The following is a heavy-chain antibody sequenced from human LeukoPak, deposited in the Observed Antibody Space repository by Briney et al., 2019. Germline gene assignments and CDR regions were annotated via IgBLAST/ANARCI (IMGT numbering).Heavy chain of an antibody. CDR3: ARDYCTNGVCYWFAP. Sequence: GSSVKVSCKASGGTFSSYAISWVRQAPGQGLEWMGGIIPIFGTANYAQKFQGRVTITTDESTSTAYMELSSLRSEDTAVYYCARDYCTNGVCYWFAPWGQGTLVSVSS. CDR1: GGTFSSYA. J-gene: IGHJ5*02. D-gene: IGHD2-8*01. CDR2: IIPIFGTA. V-gene: IGHV1-69*05.